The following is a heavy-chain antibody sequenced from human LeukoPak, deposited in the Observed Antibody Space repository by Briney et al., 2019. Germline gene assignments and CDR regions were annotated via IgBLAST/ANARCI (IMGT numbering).Heavy chain of an antibody. V-gene: IGHV3-53*01. D-gene: IGHD3-16*01. J-gene: IGHJ5*02. CDR3: ARALAFGGWLDP. CDR2: IYGGGTT. CDR1: GFTVSSAY. Sequence: SGGSLRLSCAASGFTVSSAYMNWVRQVPGKGLQWVSVIYGGGTTFYADSVKGRFTVSRDNSKNTLILQMNSLRAEDTAVYYCARALAFGGWLDPWGRGTLVTVSS.